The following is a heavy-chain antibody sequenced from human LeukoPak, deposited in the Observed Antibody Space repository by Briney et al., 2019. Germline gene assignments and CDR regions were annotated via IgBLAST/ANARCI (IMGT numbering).Heavy chain of an antibody. V-gene: IGHV3-30*18. CDR2: ISYDGSNK. CDR3: AKEAYCGGDCYAY. Sequence: GGSLRLSCAASGFTFSSYGMHWVRQAPGKGLEWVAVISYDGSNKYYADSVKGRFTISRDNSKNTLYLQMNSLRAEDTAVYYCAKEAYCGGDCYAYWGQGTLVTVSS. J-gene: IGHJ4*02. CDR1: GFTFSSYG. D-gene: IGHD2-21*01.